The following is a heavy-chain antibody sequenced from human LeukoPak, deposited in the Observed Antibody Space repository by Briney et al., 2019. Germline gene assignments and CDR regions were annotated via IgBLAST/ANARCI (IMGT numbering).Heavy chain of an antibody. V-gene: IGHV3-30*04. D-gene: IGHD6-19*01. Sequence: GGSLRLSCAASGFTFSSYAMHWVRQAPGKGLEWVAVIPYDGSNKYYADSVKGRFTISRDNSKNTLYLQMNSLRAEDTAVYYCARSEIGYSSGWYVQYYFDYWGQGTLVTVSS. CDR2: IPYDGSNK. CDR1: GFTFSSYA. CDR3: ARSEIGYSSGWYVQYYFDY. J-gene: IGHJ4*02.